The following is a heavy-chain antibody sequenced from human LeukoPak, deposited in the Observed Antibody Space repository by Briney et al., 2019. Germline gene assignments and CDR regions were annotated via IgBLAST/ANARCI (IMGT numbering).Heavy chain of an antibody. Sequence: ASVKVSCKASGGTFSSYAISWMRQAPGQGLEWMGGIIPMLGTAIYAQKVQGRVTITADESTRTAYMEPSSLRSEDTAVYYCARSGNYHGSGSYYRLDYWGQGTLVTVSS. CDR3: ARSGNYHGSGSYYRLDY. D-gene: IGHD3-10*01. CDR1: GGTFSSYA. J-gene: IGHJ4*02. V-gene: IGHV1-69*13. CDR2: IIPMLGTA.